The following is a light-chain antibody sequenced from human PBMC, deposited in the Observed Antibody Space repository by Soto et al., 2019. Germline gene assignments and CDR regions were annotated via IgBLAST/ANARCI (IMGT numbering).Light chain of an antibody. CDR2: DVT. CDR1: SSDVGGYNY. J-gene: IGLJ1*01. CDR3: CSHAGSYTYV. Sequence: QSALTQPRSVSGSPGQSLTIPCTGTSSDVGGYNYVSWYQQHPGKAPKLMIYDVTKRPSGVPDRFSGSKSGNTASLTISGLQAEDEGDYYCCSHAGSYTYVFGTGTKVTVL. V-gene: IGLV2-11*01.